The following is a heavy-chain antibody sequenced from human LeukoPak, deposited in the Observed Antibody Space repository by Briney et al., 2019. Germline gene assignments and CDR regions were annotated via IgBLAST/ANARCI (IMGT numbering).Heavy chain of an antibody. CDR2: ISYDGSNK. D-gene: IGHD3-22*01. V-gene: IGHV3-30*18. J-gene: IGHJ2*01. CDR1: GFTFSSYG. CDR3: AKRKGVYDSSGYPRDFDL. Sequence: GRSLRLSCAASGFTFSSYGMHWVRQAPGKGLEWVAVISYDGSNKYYADSVKGRFTISRDNSKNTLYLQMNSLRAEDTAVYYCAKRKGVYDSSGYPRDFDLWGRGTLVTVSS.